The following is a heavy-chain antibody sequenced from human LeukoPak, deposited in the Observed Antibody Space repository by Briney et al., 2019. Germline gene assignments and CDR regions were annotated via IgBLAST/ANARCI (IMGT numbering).Heavy chain of an antibody. CDR2: ISWNRGSI. J-gene: IGHJ4*02. D-gene: IGHD6-19*01. Sequence: GRSLRLSCAASGFTFDDYAMHWVRQAPGKGLEWVSGISWNRGSIDYADSVKGRFTISRDNAKNSLYLQMNSLRGEDMALYYCAKAESSAWYRPFDYWGQGTLVTVSS. V-gene: IGHV3-9*03. CDR1: GFTFDDYA. CDR3: AKAESSAWYRPFDY.